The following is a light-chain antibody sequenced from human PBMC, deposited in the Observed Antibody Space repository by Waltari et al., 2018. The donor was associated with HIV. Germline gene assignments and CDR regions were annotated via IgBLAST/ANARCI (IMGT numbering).Light chain of an antibody. CDR1: SSTIGSNT. Sequence: QSVLTQPPSASGTPGQRVTISCSGSSSTIGSNTVNWYQQLQGTAPKLLIYSNNQRPSGVPARFSGSKSGTSASLAISGLQSEDEADYYCAAWDDSLNGPGVVFGGGTKLTVL. V-gene: IGLV1-44*01. CDR2: SNN. CDR3: AAWDDSLNGPGVV. J-gene: IGLJ2*01.